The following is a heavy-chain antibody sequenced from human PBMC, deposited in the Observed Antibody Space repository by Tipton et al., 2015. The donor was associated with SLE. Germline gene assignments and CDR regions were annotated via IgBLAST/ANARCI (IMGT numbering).Heavy chain of an antibody. V-gene: IGHV4-61*02. D-gene: IGHD6-6*01. Sequence: TLSLTCTVSGGSISSGRYYWSWIRQPAGKGLEWIGRIYTSGSTNYNPSLKSRVTISVDTSKNQFSLKLSSVTAADTAVYYCAREYSSFVWYFDLWGRGTLVTVSS. CDR1: GGSISSGRYY. CDR3: AREYSSFVWYFDL. CDR2: IYTSGST. J-gene: IGHJ2*01.